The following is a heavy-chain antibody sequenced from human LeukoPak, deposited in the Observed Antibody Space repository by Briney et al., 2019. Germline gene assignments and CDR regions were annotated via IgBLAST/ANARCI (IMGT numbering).Heavy chain of an antibody. Sequence: ASVKVSCKASGYTFTSYAMNWVRQAPGQGLEWMGWINTNTGNPTYAQGFTGRFVFSLDTSVSTAYLQTSSLKAEDTAVYYCARGPRITMVVVVAYWGQGTLVTVSS. CDR3: ARGPRITMVVVVAY. V-gene: IGHV7-4-1*02. CDR1: GYTFTSYA. D-gene: IGHD3-22*01. CDR2: INTNTGNP. J-gene: IGHJ4*02.